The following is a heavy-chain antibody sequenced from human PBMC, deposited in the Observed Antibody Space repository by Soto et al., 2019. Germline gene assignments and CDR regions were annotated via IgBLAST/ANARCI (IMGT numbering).Heavy chain of an antibody. J-gene: IGHJ5*02. CDR1: GFTFSTHG. Sequence: QVQLVESGGGVVHPGTSLRLSCAASGFTFSTHGMHWVRQAPGKGREWVAVISHDGSKKYYVESVEGRFTISRENSKNIVHLQMNNVRAEDTAVYYCAKDKGPYYDFWSGQRWFDPWGQGTLVTVSS. CDR2: ISHDGSKK. V-gene: IGHV3-30*18. CDR3: AKDKGPYYDFWSGQRWFDP. D-gene: IGHD3-3*01.